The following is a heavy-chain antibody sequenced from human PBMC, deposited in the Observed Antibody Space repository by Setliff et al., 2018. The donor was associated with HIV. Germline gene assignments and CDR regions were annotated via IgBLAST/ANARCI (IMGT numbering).Heavy chain of an antibody. J-gene: IGHJ3*01. Sequence: QPGGSLRLSCAASGFTFSDSAMSWVRQAPGKGLEWVSRINTDGSITDYADSVKGRFTISRDNAKNSLYLQMNSLSAEDTAVYYCARLGHCYGGGCNFDTFDVWGQGTMVTVSS. CDR1: GFTFSDSA. V-gene: IGHV3-23*03. CDR2: INTDGSIT. D-gene: IGHD2-15*01. CDR3: ARLGHCYGGGCNFDTFDV.